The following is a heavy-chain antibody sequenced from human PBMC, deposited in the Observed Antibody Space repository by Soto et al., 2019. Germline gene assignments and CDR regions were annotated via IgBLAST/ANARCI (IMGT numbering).Heavy chain of an antibody. V-gene: IGHV4-31*03. Sequence: QVQLQESGPGLVKPSQTLSLTCTVSGGSISSGGYYWSWIRQHPGKGLEWIGYIYYSGSTYYNPSPNSRFTISVDTSKNHFSLKLSSVTAADTAVYYCARCDVITNNWFDPWGQGTLVTVSS. J-gene: IGHJ5*02. CDR2: IYYSGST. CDR3: ARCDVITNNWFDP. CDR1: GGSISSGGYY. D-gene: IGHD3-22*01.